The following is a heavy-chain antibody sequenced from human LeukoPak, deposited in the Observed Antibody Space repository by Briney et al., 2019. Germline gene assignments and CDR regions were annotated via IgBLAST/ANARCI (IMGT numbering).Heavy chain of an antibody. V-gene: IGHV3-7*01. J-gene: IGHJ6*02. D-gene: IGHD2-8*01. Sequence: GGSLRLSCTASGFTFSNFWMGWVRQAPGKGLEWVANIKQDETEKFYLGSVKGRFTISRDNAKNSLYLQMNSLRVEDTAVYYCARDRHCANGVCHSPPGMDVWGQGTTVTVSS. CDR3: ARDRHCANGVCHSPPGMDV. CDR2: IKQDETEK. CDR1: GFTFSNFW.